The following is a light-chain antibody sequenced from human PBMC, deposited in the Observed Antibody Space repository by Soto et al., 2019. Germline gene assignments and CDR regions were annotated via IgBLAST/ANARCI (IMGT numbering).Light chain of an antibody. Sequence: QAVVTQEPSLTVSPGGTVTLTCASSTGAVTSDYYPNWFQQKHGQAPTSLIYNTHNRHSWTPARFSGSLLGNRAALTLSGALPEDEAEYYCLLFSGGAYVFEPGTKLTVL. CDR2: NTH. CDR3: LLFSGGAYV. V-gene: IGLV7-43*01. J-gene: IGLJ1*01. CDR1: TGAVTSDYY.